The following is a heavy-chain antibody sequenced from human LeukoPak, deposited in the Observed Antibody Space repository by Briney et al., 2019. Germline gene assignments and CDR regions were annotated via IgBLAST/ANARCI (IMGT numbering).Heavy chain of an antibody. J-gene: IGHJ4*02. V-gene: IGHV3-30*18. CDR1: GFTFSSYG. Sequence: QSGGSLRLSCAASGFTFSSYGMHWVRQAPGKGLEWVAVISYDGSNKYYADSVKGRFTISRDNSKNTLYLQMNSLRAEDTAVYYCAKDPTGGPLHDSSSWYDYWGQGTLVTVSS. D-gene: IGHD6-13*01. CDR2: ISYDGSNK. CDR3: AKDPTGGPLHDSSSWYDY.